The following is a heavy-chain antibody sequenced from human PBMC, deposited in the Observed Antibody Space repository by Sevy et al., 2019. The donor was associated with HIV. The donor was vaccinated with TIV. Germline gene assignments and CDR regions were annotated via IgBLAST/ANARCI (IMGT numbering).Heavy chain of an antibody. D-gene: IGHD3-22*01. CDR1: GFTFSNYG. V-gene: IGHV3-33*01. J-gene: IGHJ4*02. CDR2: IWNDGSNK. CDR3: ARGGDFNDRSAKWDFDY. Sequence: GGSLRLSCAASGFTFSNYGMHWVRQAPGKGLEWVAVIWNDGSNKYYADTVKGRFTISRDNSKNTQYLQMNSLRVEETAVYFCARGGDFNDRSAKWDFDYWGQGTLLTVAS.